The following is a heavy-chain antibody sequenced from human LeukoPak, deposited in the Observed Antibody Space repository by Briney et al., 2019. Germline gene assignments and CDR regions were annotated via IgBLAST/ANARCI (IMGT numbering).Heavy chain of an antibody. D-gene: IGHD6-19*01. J-gene: IGHJ4*02. CDR2: IYYSGST. CDR3: ARHNSGYSSGWYFDY. V-gene: IGHV4-39*01. CDR1: GGSIGSGSYY. Sequence: SETLSLTRTVPGGSIGSGSYYWGRIRQPPGKGLEWSGSIYYSGSTYYNPSLKSRVTISVDTSKNQFSLKLSSVTAADTAVYFCARHNSGYSSGWYFDYWGQGALVTVSS.